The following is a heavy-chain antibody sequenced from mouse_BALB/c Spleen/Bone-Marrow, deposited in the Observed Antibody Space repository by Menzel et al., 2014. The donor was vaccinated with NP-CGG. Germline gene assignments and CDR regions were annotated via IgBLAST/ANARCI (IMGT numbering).Heavy chain of an antibody. V-gene: IGHV1-7*01. CDR2: INPNTGYP. J-gene: IGHJ2*01. CDR3: ARRFTTVVTTGDY. Sequence: VQLQGSGAELAKPGASVKMSCKASGYTFTSYWMHWVKQRPGQGLEWIGYINPNTGYPEYNQKFKDKATLTADKSSSTAYMQLSSLTSEDSAVYYCARRFTTVVTTGDYWGQGTTLTVSS. D-gene: IGHD1-1*02. CDR1: GYTFTSYW.